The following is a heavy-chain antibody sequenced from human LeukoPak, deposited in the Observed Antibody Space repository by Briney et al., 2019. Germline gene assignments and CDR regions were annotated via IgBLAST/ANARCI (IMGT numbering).Heavy chain of an antibody. CDR1: GGTFSSYA. V-gene: IGHV1-69*04. D-gene: IGHD2-2*01. CDR3: ARDHVVVVPAATGHYYYGMDV. J-gene: IGHJ6*02. Sequence: GASVKVSCKASGGTFSSYAISWVRQAPGQGLEWMGRIIPILGIANYAQKFQGRVTITADKSTSTAYMELSSLRSEDTAVYYCARDHVVVVPAATGHYYYGMDVWGQGTTVTVSS. CDR2: IIPILGIA.